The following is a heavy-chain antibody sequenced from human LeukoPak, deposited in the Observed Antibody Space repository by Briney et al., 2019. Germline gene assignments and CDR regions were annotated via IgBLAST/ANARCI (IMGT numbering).Heavy chain of an antibody. CDR1: GFLFRSYG. CDR2: ITYDGRNE. Sequence: GGSLRLSCGASGFLFRSYGMHWVRQAPGKGLERVAVITYDGRNEDYADSVKGRFTISRDNFESTLYLQMNSLRTEDTAGYYCAKNTHAVTTRLNYFDHWGQGILVTVSS. D-gene: IGHD4-17*01. J-gene: IGHJ4*02. CDR3: AKNTHAVTTRLNYFDH. V-gene: IGHV3-30*18.